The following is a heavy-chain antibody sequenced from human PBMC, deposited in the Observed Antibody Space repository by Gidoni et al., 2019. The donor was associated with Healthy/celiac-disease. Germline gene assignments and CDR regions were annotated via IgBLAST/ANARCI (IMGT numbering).Heavy chain of an antibody. CDR1: GGSISSYY. Sequence: QVHLQESGPGLVKPSETLSLTCTVSGGSISSYYWSWIRQPPGKGLEWIGYIYYSGSTNYNPSLKSRVTISVDTSKNQFSLKLSSVTAADTAVYYCARLRCSSTSCRYYFDYWGQGTLVTVSS. V-gene: IGHV4-59*08. CDR2: IYYSGST. D-gene: IGHD2-2*01. J-gene: IGHJ4*02. CDR3: ARLRCSSTSCRYYFDY.